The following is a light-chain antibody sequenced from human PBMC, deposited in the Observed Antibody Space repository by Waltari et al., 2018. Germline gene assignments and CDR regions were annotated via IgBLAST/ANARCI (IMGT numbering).Light chain of an antibody. Sequence: DIQMTQSPSSLSASAGDTVTITCRASQGFSTYLNWYQQKPGKPPKRLIYETSKLESGVPSRFSGSGSGTDFTLTISSLQPEDFATYYCLQYNSHPWTFGQGTKLEIK. CDR3: LQYNSHPWT. CDR1: QGFSTY. J-gene: IGKJ1*01. V-gene: IGKV1-17*01. CDR2: ETS.